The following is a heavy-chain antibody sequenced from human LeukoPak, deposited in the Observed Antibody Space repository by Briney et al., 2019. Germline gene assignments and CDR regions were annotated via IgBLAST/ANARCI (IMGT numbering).Heavy chain of an antibody. V-gene: IGHV1-46*01. Sequence: ASVTVSFKASGYTFTSYYMHWVRQAHGQGLEWMGIINPSGGSTSYAQKFQGRVTMTRDTSTRTVYMELSSLRSEDTAVYYCARGAPNSSSWLYYFDYWGQGTLVTVSS. CDR3: ARGAPNSSSWLYYFDY. CDR2: INPSGGST. J-gene: IGHJ4*02. CDR1: GYTFTSYY. D-gene: IGHD6-13*01.